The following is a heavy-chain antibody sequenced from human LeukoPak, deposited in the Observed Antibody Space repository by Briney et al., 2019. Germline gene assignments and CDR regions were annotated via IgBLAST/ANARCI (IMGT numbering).Heavy chain of an antibody. Sequence: SETLSLTCTVSGGSISSYYWSWIRQPPGKGLEWIGYIYYSRSTNYNPSLKSRVTISVDTSKNQFSLKLSSVTAADTAVYYCARGGGIFTYYYYMDVWGKGTTVTISS. D-gene: IGHD2-15*01. V-gene: IGHV4-59*01. CDR2: IYYSRST. J-gene: IGHJ6*03. CDR1: GGSISSYY. CDR3: ARGGGIFTYYYYMDV.